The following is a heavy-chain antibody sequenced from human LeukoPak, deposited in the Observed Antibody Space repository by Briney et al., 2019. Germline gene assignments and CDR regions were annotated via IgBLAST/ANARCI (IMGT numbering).Heavy chain of an antibody. V-gene: IGHV4-34*01. D-gene: IGHD3-10*01. J-gene: IGHJ5*02. CDR3: ARVGRARGVPYWFDP. Sequence: SETLSLTCAVYGGSFSGYYWSWIRQPPGKGLEWIGEINHSGSTNYNPSLKSRVTISVDTSKNQFSLKLSSVTAADTAVYYCARVGRARGVPYWFDPWGQGTLVTVSS. CDR1: GGSFSGYY. CDR2: INHSGST.